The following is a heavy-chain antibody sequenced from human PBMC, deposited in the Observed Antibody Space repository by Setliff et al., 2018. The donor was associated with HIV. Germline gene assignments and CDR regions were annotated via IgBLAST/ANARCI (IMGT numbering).Heavy chain of an antibody. CDR1: GDSISSGGFY. Sequence: SETLSLTCTVSGDSISSGGFYCNWFRQYPEKGLEWIGWIHYSGRTNFNPSLRSRATISFDPSKNQFSLNLTSVTAADTAVYYCARAPFRGGSFGWFDPWGQGTRVTVSS. CDR2: IHYSGRT. D-gene: IGHD2-15*01. J-gene: IGHJ5*02. CDR3: ARAPFRGGSFGWFDP. V-gene: IGHV4-31*03.